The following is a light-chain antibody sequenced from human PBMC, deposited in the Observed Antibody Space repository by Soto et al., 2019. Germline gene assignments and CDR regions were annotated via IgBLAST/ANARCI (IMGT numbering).Light chain of an antibody. Sequence: EIVLTQSPGTVSLSPGERAILSCRASQSVSSDYLAWYQQKPGQTPRLLIYGASSRATGIPDRFSGSGSGTDFTLTISRLEPEDFAVYYCQQYGSSPPYTFGQGTKLEIK. CDR3: QQYGSSPPYT. J-gene: IGKJ2*01. CDR2: GAS. V-gene: IGKV3-20*01. CDR1: QSVSSDY.